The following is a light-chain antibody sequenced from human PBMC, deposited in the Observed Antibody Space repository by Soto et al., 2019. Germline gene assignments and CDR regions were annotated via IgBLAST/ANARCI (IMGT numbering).Light chain of an antibody. Sequence: DIQMTQSPSSLSASVGDRVSITCRASQSISSYLNWYQQKPGKAPELLIYAASSLQSGVPSRFSGSGSGTDFTLTIRSLQPEDFATYYCQQSYSTPPRTFGQGTTVDIK. J-gene: IGKJ2*01. CDR2: AAS. CDR1: QSISSY. CDR3: QQSYSTPPRT. V-gene: IGKV1-39*01.